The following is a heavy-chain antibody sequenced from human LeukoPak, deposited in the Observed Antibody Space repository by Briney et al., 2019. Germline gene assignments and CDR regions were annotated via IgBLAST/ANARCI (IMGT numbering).Heavy chain of an antibody. V-gene: IGHV1-18*01. CDR2: ISAYNGNT. CDR1: GYTFTSYG. D-gene: IGHD1-7*01. J-gene: IGHJ4*02. CDR3: ARGLELKLRGLLDY. Sequence: ASVKVSCKASGYTFTSYGISWVRQAPGQGLEWMGWISAYNGNTNYAQKLQGRVTMTTDTSTSTAYMELRSLRSDDTAVYYRARGLELKLRGLLDYWGQGTLVTVSS.